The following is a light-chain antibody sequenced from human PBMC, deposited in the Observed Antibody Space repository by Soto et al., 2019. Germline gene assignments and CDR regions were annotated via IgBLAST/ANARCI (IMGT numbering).Light chain of an antibody. CDR2: GAS. Sequence: EIVLTQSPGTVSLSPGERATLSCRASQIIGSSYLAWYQQKPGQAPRLLIYGASSRATGIPDRFSGGGSGTDFSLTISRLDPEDFAVYYCQQYSSSPITFGQGTRLEIK. CDR1: QIIGSSY. V-gene: IGKV3-20*01. CDR3: QQYSSSPIT. J-gene: IGKJ5*01.